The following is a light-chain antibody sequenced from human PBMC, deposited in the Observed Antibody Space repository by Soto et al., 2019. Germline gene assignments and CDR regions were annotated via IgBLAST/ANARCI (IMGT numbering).Light chain of an antibody. CDR3: SSHTSYSTRV. V-gene: IGLV2-14*01. CDR1: SNDVGGYNY. J-gene: IGLJ1*01. CDR2: EVS. Sequence: QSALTQPASVSGSPGQSIAISCTGTSNDVGGYNYVSWYQQHPGKAPKLMIHEVSNRPSGVSDRFSGSKSGNTASLTISGLQADDEADYYCSSHTSYSTRVFGTGTKLTVL.